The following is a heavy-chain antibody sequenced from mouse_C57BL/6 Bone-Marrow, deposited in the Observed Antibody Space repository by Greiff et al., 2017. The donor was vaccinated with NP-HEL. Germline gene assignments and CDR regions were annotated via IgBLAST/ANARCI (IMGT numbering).Heavy chain of an antibody. J-gene: IGHJ1*03. CDR2: ISSGGSYT. D-gene: IGHD1-1*01. CDR1: GFTFSSYG. Sequence: EVKLVESGGDLVKPGGSLKLSCAASGFTFSSYGMSWVRQTPDKRLEWVATISSGGSYTYYPDSVKGRFTISRDNAKNTLYLQMSSLKSEDTAMYYCARITTVVREYFDVWGTGTTVTVSS. CDR3: ARITTVVREYFDV. V-gene: IGHV5-6*01.